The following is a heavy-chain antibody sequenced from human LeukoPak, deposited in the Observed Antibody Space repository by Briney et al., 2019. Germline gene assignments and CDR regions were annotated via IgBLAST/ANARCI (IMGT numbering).Heavy chain of an antibody. Sequence: PGGSLRLSCAASGFTFSSYEMNWVRQAPGKGLEWVSYISSSGSTIYYAGSVKGRFTISRDNAKNSLYLQMNSLRAEDTAVYYCARARIGVAVNAGFDYWGQGTLVTVSS. CDR1: GFTFSSYE. CDR3: ARARIGVAVNAGFDY. V-gene: IGHV3-48*03. CDR2: ISSSGSTI. D-gene: IGHD6-19*01. J-gene: IGHJ4*02.